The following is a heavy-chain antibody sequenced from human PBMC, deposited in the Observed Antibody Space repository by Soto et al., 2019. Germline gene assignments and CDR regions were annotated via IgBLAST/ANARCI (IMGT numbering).Heavy chain of an antibody. Sequence: QVQLQESGPGLVKPSETLSLTCTVSGGSISSYYWSWIRQPPGKGLEWIGYIYYSGSTNYNPSLKSRVTISVDTSKNQSSLKLSSVTAADTAVYYCAREYPAGWFDPWGQGTLVTVSS. CDR2: IYYSGST. CDR3: AREYPAGWFDP. V-gene: IGHV4-59*01. CDR1: GGSISSYY. J-gene: IGHJ5*02. D-gene: IGHD2-15*01.